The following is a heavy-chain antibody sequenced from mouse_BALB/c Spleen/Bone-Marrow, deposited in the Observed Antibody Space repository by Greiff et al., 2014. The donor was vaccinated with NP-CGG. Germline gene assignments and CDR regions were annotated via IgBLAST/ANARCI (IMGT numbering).Heavy chain of an antibody. Sequence: VQLQQSGAELVMPGASVKMSCKASGYTFTDYWMHWVKQRPGQGLEWIGTIDTSDSFTIYNQNFKGKATLAVDESSTTAYMQLSSLTSEDSAVYYCVRRDGSDAMDYWGQGTSVAVSS. CDR2: IDTSDSFT. CDR1: GYTFTDYW. J-gene: IGHJ4*01. CDR3: VRRDGSDAMDY. V-gene: IGHV1-69*01. D-gene: IGHD2-3*01.